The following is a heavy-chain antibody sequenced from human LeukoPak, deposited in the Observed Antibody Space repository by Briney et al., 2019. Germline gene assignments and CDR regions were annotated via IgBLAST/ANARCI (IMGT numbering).Heavy chain of an antibody. Sequence: GGALRLSCAASGFTFSHYSMNWVRQASGKGLEWVSSISSSSSFIYYADSVKGRFTISRDNAKNSLYLQMSSLRAEDTAVYYCAAAYNYGFYYFDYWGQGTLFTVSS. CDR2: ISSSSSFI. D-gene: IGHD5-18*01. CDR3: AAAYNYGFYYFDY. J-gene: IGHJ4*02. CDR1: GFTFSHYS. V-gene: IGHV3-21*01.